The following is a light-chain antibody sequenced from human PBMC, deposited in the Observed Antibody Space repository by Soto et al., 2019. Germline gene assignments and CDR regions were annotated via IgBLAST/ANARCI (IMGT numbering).Light chain of an antibody. CDR2: KAS. CDR3: QRYNSYYT. J-gene: IGKJ2*01. V-gene: IGKV1-5*03. CDR1: QSISSW. Sequence: DMQMTQSPSTLSASVGDRVTITSRASQSISSWLAWYQQKPGKAPKLLIYKASSLESGVPSRFSGSGSGTEFTLTISSLQPDDFATYYCQRYNSYYTFGQGTKLEIK.